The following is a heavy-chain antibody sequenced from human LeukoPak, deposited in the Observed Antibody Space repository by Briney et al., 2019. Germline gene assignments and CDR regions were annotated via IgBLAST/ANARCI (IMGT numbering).Heavy chain of an antibody. D-gene: IGHD3-10*01. CDR3: AKGHLDYFHSSGSHYSAFDY. V-gene: IGHV3-30*18. J-gene: IGHJ4*02. CDR2: VSYDGNKK. Sequence: GGSLRLSCAASGFSFSSYGIHWVRQAPGRGLEWVAAVSYDGNKKYYRDSVKGRFTICRDNSKNTLYLEMISLTTEDTAIYYCAKGHLDYFHSSGSHYSAFDYWGQGTLVTVSS. CDR1: GFSFSSYG.